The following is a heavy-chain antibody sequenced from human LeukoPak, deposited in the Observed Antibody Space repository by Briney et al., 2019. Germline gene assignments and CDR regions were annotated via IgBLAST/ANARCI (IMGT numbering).Heavy chain of an antibody. CDR2: IYTSGST. V-gene: IGHV4-61*02. CDR1: GGSISSGSYY. CDR3: ARGGGELLPFDY. J-gene: IGHJ4*02. D-gene: IGHD1-26*01. Sequence: SETLSLTCTVSGGSISSGSYYWSWIRQPVGKGLEWIGRIYTSGSTNYNPSLKSRVTISVDTSKNQFSLKLSSVTAADTAVYYCARGGGELLPFDYWGQGTLVTVSS.